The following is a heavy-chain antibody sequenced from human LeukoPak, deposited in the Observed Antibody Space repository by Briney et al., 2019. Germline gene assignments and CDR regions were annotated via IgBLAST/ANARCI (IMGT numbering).Heavy chain of an antibody. D-gene: IGHD2/OR15-2a*01. CDR2: IYYSGST. CDR1: GGSISSYY. J-gene: IGHJ3*02. V-gene: IGHV4-59*12. Sequence: SSETQSLTCTVSGGSISSYYWSWIRQPPGKGLEWIGYIYYSGSTNYNPSLKSRVTISVDTSKNQFSLKLSSVTAADTAVYYCARGFLRLRAFDIWGQGTMVTVSS. CDR3: ARGFLRLRAFDI.